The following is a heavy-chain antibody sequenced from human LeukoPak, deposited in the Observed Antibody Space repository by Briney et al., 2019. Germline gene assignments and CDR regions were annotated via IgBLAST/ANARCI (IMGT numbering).Heavy chain of an antibody. CDR1: GFTFSSYE. J-gene: IGHJ4*02. D-gene: IGHD5-12*01. CDR2: ISSSGSTI. V-gene: IGHV3-48*03. CDR3: ARDREEWLPYFDY. Sequence: QSGGSLRLSCVASGFTFSSYEMNWVRQAPGKGLEWVSYISSSGSTIYYADSVKGRFTISRDNAKNSLYLQMNSLRAEDTAVYYCARDREEWLPYFDYWGQGTLVTVSS.